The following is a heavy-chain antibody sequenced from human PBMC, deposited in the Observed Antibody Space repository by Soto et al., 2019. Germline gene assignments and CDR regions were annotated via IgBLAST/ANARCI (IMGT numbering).Heavy chain of an antibody. CDR2: ISGSGGST. CDR1: GFTFSSYA. V-gene: IGHV3-23*01. D-gene: IGHD5-12*01. CDR3: AKVPSLYGGYAVDY. J-gene: IGHJ4*02. Sequence: EVQLLESGGGLVQPGGSLRLSCAASGFTFSSYAMSWVRQAPGKGLEWVSAISGSGGSTYYADSVKGRFTIARDNSKNTLYLQMNSLRAEDTAVYYCAKVPSLYGGYAVDYWGQGTLVTVSS.